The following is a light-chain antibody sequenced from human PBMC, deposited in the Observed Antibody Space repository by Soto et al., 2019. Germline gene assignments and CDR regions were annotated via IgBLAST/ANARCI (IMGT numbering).Light chain of an antibody. V-gene: IGKV1-5*01. Sequence: DIPMTQSPSTLSASVGDRVTITCRASQSISSWLAWYQQKPGKAPKLLIYDASSLESGVPSRFSGSGSGTEFTLTITSLQPDDVATYDCQQYNSYSPHTFGQGTKLEIK. J-gene: IGKJ2*01. CDR1: QSISSW. CDR3: QQYNSYSPHT. CDR2: DAS.